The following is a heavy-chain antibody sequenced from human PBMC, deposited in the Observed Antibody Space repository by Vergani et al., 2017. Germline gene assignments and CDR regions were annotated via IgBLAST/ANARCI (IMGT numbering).Heavy chain of an antibody. CDR1: GFTFSDYY. D-gene: IGHD2-15*01. Sequence: QVQLVESGGGLVKPGGSLRLSCAASGFTFSDYYMSWIRQAPGKGLEWVSYISSSGSTKYYADSVKGRFTISRDNAKNSLYLQMNSLRAEDKAVYYCARGGYCSGCSGCARWWYFDLWGRGTLVTVSS. V-gene: IGHV3-11*01. J-gene: IGHJ2*01. CDR2: ISSSGSTK. CDR3: ARGGYCSGCSGCARWWYFDL.